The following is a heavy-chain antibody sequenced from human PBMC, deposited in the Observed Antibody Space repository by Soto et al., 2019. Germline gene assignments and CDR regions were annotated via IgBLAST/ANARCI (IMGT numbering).Heavy chain of an antibody. J-gene: IGHJ4*02. CDR1: GYTFTSYG. CDR2: ISAYNGNA. V-gene: IGHV1-18*01. D-gene: IGHD2-15*01. Sequence: ASVKVSCKASGYTFTSYGISWVRQAPGQGLEWMGWISAYNGNANYAQKLQGRVTMTTDTSTSTAYMELRSLRSDDTAVYYCARDSAQGYCSGGSCYVDWGGANYWGQGTLVTVSS. CDR3: ARDSAQGYCSGGSCYVDWGGANY.